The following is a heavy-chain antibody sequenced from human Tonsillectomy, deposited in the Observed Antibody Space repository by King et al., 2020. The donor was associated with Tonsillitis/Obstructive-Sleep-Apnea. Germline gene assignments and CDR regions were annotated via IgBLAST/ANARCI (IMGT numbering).Heavy chain of an antibody. CDR2: INPNSGGT. Sequence: QLVQSGAEVKKPGASVKVSCKASGDTFTGYYVHWVRQAPGQGLEWMGWINPNSGGTNYAQKFQGRVTMTRDTSISTAYMELSRLRSDDTAVYYCAREEVGAVGVIYYYYGMDVWGQGTTVTVSS. V-gene: IGHV1-2*02. J-gene: IGHJ6*02. D-gene: IGHD3-3*01. CDR1: GDTFTGYY. CDR3: AREEVGAVGVIYYYYGMDV.